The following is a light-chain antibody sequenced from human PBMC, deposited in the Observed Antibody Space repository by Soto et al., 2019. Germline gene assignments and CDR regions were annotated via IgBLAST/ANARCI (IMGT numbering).Light chain of an antibody. CDR3: TSYTSTSTPYV. Sequence: QCALTQPASVTGSPGQSITISCAGTSSDVGRYTYVSWYQQHPGKAPKLIIYDVYNRPSGVSTRFSGSKSGNTASLTISGLQAEDEADYYCTSYTSTSTPYVFGGGTKVTVL. CDR2: DVY. J-gene: IGLJ1*01. CDR1: SSDVGRYTY. V-gene: IGLV2-14*01.